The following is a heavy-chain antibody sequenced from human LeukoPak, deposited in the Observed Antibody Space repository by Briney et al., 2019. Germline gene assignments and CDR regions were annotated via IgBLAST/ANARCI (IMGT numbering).Heavy chain of an antibody. CDR1: GITLSNYG. CDR3: AKRGVVIRVILVGFHKEAYYFDS. Sequence: GGSLRLSCAVSGITLSNYGMTWVRQAPGKGLEWVAGISDTGGRANYADSVKGRFTISRDNPKNTLYLQMNSLRAEDTAMYFCAKRGVVIRVILVGFHKEAYYFDSWGQGALVTVSS. J-gene: IGHJ4*02. V-gene: IGHV3-23*01. D-gene: IGHD3-22*01. CDR2: ISDTGGRA.